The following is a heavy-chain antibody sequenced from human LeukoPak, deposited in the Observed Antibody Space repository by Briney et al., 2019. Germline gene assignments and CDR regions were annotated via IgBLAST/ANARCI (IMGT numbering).Heavy chain of an antibody. CDR3: ARDRYSGSYYFDY. CDR1: GFTFSSYS. V-gene: IGHV3-21*01. J-gene: IGHJ4*02. CDR2: ISSSSSYI. Sequence: GGSLRLSCAASGFTFSSYSMNWVRQAPGKGLEWVSSISSSSSYIYYADSVKGRFTISRDNAKHSLYLQMNSLRAEDTAVYYCARDRYSGSYYFDYWGQGTLVTVSS. D-gene: IGHD1-26*01.